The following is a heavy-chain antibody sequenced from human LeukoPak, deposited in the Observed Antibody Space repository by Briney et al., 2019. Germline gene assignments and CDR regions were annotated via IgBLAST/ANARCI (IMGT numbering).Heavy chain of an antibody. CDR2: IYYSGST. CDR3: ASFIAVAGLYYFDY. V-gene: IGHV4-59*11. D-gene: IGHD6-19*01. Sequence: PSETLSLTCTVSGGSISSHYWSWIRQPPGKGLEWIGYIYYSGSTNYNPSLKSRVTISVDTSKNQFSLKLSSVTAADTAVYYCASFIAVAGLYYFDYWGQGTLVTVSS. J-gene: IGHJ4*02. CDR1: GGSISSHY.